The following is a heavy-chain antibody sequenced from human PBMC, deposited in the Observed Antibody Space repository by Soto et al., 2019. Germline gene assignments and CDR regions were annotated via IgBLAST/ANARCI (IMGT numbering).Heavy chain of an antibody. CDR1: VDSVSGNSVA. J-gene: IGHJ4*02. V-gene: IGHV6-1*01. CDR3: VRERFLTGDYTGLNGFDS. D-gene: IGHD3-9*01. Sequence: PSQTLSLTCAISVDSVSGNSVAWNLISQSPSRGLEWLGRTYSRSKWYTDYAPSFRRRLTITPDTSKNLFSLDLKSVTPEETAVYLCVRERFLTGDYTGLNGFDSWYQGLLFTLSS. CDR2: TYSRSKWYT.